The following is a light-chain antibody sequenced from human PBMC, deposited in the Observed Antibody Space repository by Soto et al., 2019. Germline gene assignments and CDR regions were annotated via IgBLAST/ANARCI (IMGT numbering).Light chain of an antibody. CDR3: SSYTSSSPVV. CDR2: DVS. CDR1: SSDVGGYNY. J-gene: IGLJ2*01. V-gene: IGLV2-14*01. Sequence: QSALTQPASVSGSPGQSNTISCTGTSSDVGGYNYVSWYQQHPGKAPKLMIYDVSNRPSGVSNRFSGSKSGNTASLTISGLQAEDEADYYCSSYTSSSPVVFGGGTKLTVL.